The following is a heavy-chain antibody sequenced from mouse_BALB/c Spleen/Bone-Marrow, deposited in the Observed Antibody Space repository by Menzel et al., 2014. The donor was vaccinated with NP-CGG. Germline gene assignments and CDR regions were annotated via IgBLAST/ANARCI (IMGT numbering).Heavy chain of an antibody. V-gene: IGHV3-1*02. Sequence: EVQLQQSGPDLVKPSQSLSLTCTVTGYSITSGYGWHWIRQFPGNKLEWMGYIHYSGSTNYNPSLKSRISITRDTSKNHFFLQLNSVTTEDTATYYGAREARTTARFAYGGQGTLVTVSA. J-gene: IGHJ3*01. CDR3: AREARTTARFAY. CDR2: IHYSGST. CDR1: GYSITSGYG. D-gene: IGHD1-2*01.